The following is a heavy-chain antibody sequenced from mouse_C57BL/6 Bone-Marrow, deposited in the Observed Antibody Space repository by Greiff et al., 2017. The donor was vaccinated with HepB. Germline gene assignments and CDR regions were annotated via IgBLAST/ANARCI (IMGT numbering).Heavy chain of an antibody. J-gene: IGHJ4*01. V-gene: IGHV1-75*01. D-gene: IGHD1-1*01. CDR2: IFPGSGST. CDR1: GYTFTDYY. Sequence: VQLVESGPELVKPGASVKISCKASGYTFTDYYINWVKQRPGQGLEWIGWIFPGSGSTYYNEKFKGKATLTVDKSSSTAYMLLSSLTSEDSAVYFCARYYGSSPYAMDYWGQGTSVTVSS. CDR3: ARYYGSSPYAMDY.